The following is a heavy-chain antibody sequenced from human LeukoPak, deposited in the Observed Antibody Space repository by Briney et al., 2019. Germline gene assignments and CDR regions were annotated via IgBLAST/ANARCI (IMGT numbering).Heavy chain of an antibody. D-gene: IGHD3-22*01. V-gene: IGHV3-30*18. Sequence: PGGSLRLSCAASGFTFSSYGMHWVRQAPGKGLEWVAVISNDGIDKYYADSVKGRFTISRDNSKNTLYLQMNSLRAEDTAVYYCAKAPNMYYYDSGGYAWFDYWGQGTLVTVSS. CDR1: GFTFSSYG. CDR3: AKAPNMYYYDSGGYAWFDY. CDR2: ISNDGIDK. J-gene: IGHJ4*02.